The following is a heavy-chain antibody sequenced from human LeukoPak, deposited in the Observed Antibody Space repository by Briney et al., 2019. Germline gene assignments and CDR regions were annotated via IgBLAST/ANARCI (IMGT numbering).Heavy chain of an antibody. D-gene: IGHD2-8*01. J-gene: IGHJ4*02. CDR3: AKDARGYCSKGACYSIDY. CDR1: GYTFTSYD. CDR2: ISAYNGNT. V-gene: IGHV1-18*01. Sequence: ASVKVSCKASGYTFTSYDINWVRQAPGQGLEWMGWISAYNGNTNYAQKLQGRVTMTTDTSTSTAYMELRSLRSDDTAVYYCAKDARGYCSKGACYSIDYWGQGTLVTVSS.